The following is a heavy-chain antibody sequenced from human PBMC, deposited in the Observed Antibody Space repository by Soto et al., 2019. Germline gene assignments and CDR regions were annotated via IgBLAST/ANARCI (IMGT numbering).Heavy chain of an antibody. J-gene: IGHJ6*02. V-gene: IGHV4-34*01. D-gene: IGHD1-26*01. Sequence: PSETLSLTCAAYGGSFTGNYRSWIRQPPGKGLEWIGEVNDSGSTNFNPSLKSRVTISVDTSKKQFTLKLTSVTAADTAVYYCATDSATSYFGMDVWGHGTTVTVSS. CDR2: VNDSGST. CDR1: GGSFTGNY. CDR3: ATDSATSYFGMDV.